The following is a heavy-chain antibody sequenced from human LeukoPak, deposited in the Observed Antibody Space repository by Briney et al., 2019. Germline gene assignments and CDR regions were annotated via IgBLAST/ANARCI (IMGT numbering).Heavy chain of an antibody. CDR2: IIPILGIA. V-gene: IGHV1-69*02. D-gene: IGHD1-7*01. CDR1: GGTFSSYT. Sequence: AASVKVSCKASGGTFSSYTISWVRQAPGHGLEWMGRIIPILGIANYAQKFQGRVTITADKSTSTAYMELSSPRSEDTAVYYCARVRYNWNYAHDYWGQGTLVTVSS. CDR3: ARVRYNWNYAHDY. J-gene: IGHJ4*02.